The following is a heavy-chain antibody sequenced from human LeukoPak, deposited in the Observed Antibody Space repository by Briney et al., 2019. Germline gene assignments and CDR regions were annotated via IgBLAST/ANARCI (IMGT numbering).Heavy chain of an antibody. CDR1: GYTFTGYY. CDR2: INPDSGGT. D-gene: IGHD4-17*01. CDR3: ARAPRRDYGDYHYYYYYMDV. V-gene: IGHV1-2*02. J-gene: IGHJ6*03. Sequence: GASVKVSCKASGYTFTGYYMHWVRQAPGQGLEWMGWINPDSGGTNYAQKFQGRVTMTRDTSISTAYMELSSLRSEDTAVYYCARAPRRDYGDYHYYYYYMDVWGKGTTVTVSS.